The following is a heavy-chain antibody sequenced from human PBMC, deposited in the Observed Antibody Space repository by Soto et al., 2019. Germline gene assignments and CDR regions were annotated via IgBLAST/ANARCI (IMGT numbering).Heavy chain of an antibody. CDR1: GYSISSGYY. J-gene: IGHJ6*02. V-gene: IGHV4-38-2*01. D-gene: IGHD5-12*01. CDR2: IYHSGST. CDR3: ARSGYDSRRNYYYYGMDV. Sequence: SETLSLTCAFSGYSISSGYYWGWIRQPPGKGLEWIGSIYHSGSTYYNPSLKSRVTISVDTSKNQFSLKLSSVTAADTAVYYCARSGYDSRRNYYYYGMDVWGQGTTVTSP.